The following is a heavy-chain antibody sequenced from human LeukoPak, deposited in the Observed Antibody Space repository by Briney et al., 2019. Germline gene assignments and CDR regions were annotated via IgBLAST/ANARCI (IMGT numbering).Heavy chain of an antibody. CDR2: INGDGSST. D-gene: IGHD1-7*01. J-gene: IGHJ4*02. CDR1: GFTFSSYW. Sequence: GGSLRLSCAASGFTFSSYWMHWVRQTPGKGLVWVSRINGDGSSTSYADSVKGRFTLSRDNAKNKLYLQMNSLRAEDTAVYYCAVGTKPLSYHFFDYWGQGALVTFSS. CDR3: AVGTKPLSYHFFDY. V-gene: IGHV3-74*01.